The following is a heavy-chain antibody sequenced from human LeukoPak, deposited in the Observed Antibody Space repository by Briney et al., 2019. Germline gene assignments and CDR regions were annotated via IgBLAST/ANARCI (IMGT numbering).Heavy chain of an antibody. J-gene: IGHJ6*03. CDR1: GDSISSYY. V-gene: IGHV4-34*01. Sequence: PSETLSLTCTVSGDSISSYYWSWIRQPPGKGLEWIGEINHSGSTNYNPSLKSRVTISVDTSKNQFSLKLSSVTAADTAVYYCARAGYSSKYYYYYYMDVWGKGTTVTVSS. CDR3: ARAGYSSKYYYYYYMDV. D-gene: IGHD6-13*01. CDR2: INHSGST.